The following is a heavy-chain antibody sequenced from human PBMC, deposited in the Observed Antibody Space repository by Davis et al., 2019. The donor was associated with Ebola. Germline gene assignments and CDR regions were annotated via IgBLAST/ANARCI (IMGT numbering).Heavy chain of an antibody. J-gene: IGHJ4*02. CDR3: ARDELTLVRGVLTH. D-gene: IGHD3-10*01. CDR1: GYTFTSYA. Sequence: ASVKVSCKAPGYTFTSYAMNWVRQAPGQGLEWMGWINTNTGNPTYAQGFRGRFVFPLDTSVSTAYLQISSLKAEDTAVYFCARDELTLVRGVLTHWGQGSLVTVSS. CDR2: INTNTGNP. V-gene: IGHV7-4-1*02.